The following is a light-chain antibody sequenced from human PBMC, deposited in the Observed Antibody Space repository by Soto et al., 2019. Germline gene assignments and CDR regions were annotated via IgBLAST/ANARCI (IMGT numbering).Light chain of an antibody. CDR2: GAS. J-gene: IGKJ4*01. CDR3: QQYGSSPLT. V-gene: IGKV3-20*01. Sequence: EIGLSQSPGTLSLSPEERATLSCRASQSVRSSYLAWYQQKPGQAPRLLIYGASSRAAGIPDRFSGSGSGTDFTLTISRLEPEDFAVYYCQQYGSSPLTFGGGTKVDIK. CDR1: QSVRSSY.